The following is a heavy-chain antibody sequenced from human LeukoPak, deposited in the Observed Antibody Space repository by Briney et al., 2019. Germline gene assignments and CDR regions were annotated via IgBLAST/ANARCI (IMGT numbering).Heavy chain of an antibody. CDR1: GASISSGAYA. J-gene: IGHJ1*01. D-gene: IGHD2-15*01. CDR2: THCGGRT. V-gene: IGHV4-30-2*01. CDR3: ARAAIGYCSGGNCYPEYFQD. Sequence: PSQTLSLTCVVSGASISSGAYAWSWIRQPPGKGLEWIGYTHCGGRTYYNPSLKSRVSISVDRSNNQLSLRLTSVTAADTAVYYCARAAIGYCSGGNCYPEYFQDWGQGTLVSVSS.